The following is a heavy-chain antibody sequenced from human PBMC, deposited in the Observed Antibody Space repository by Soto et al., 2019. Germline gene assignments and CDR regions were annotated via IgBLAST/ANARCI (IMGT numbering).Heavy chain of an antibody. V-gene: IGHV4-4*02. CDR1: GGSIRSNKW. Sequence: QVQLQESGPGLVKPSGTLSLTCGVSGGSIRSNKWWSWVRQPPGKGLEWIGEIYHSGSTNYNPSPTSXXTXSXXKSKNQFSPKLSSVTSPDTAVYYCARWGDWMPQVLWGQGTLVTVSS. CDR3: ARWGDWMPQVL. J-gene: IGHJ4*02. D-gene: IGHD1-1*01. CDR2: IYHSGST.